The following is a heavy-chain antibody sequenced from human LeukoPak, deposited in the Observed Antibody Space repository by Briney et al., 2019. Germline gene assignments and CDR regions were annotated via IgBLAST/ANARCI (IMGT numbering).Heavy chain of an antibody. CDR1: GFTFSSYV. V-gene: IGHV3-23*01. CDR3: ARESRPLRFPGKGYFDP. D-gene: IGHD1-14*01. CDR2: ISISPEST. J-gene: IGHJ5*02. Sequence: SLRLSCAASGFTFSSYVMSWVRQAPGKGLEWVSTISISPESTYYTDSVKGRCSISRDNSKNTLYLQMSSLRAEDTAVYYCARESRPLRFPGKGYFDPWGQGTLVTVSS.